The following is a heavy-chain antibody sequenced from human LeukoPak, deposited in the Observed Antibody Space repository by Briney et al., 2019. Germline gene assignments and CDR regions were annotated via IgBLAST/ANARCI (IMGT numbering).Heavy chain of an antibody. CDR1: GXTFTSYY. CDR3: ARGPGTNIDY. D-gene: IGHD3-10*01. Sequence: KPWASAKVSCKASGXTFTSYYLHWVRQAPGPGLEWMGMINPSGGSTTYSQKFQGRITMASGTSTSTVYMALSSLRSEDTAVYYCARGPGTNIDYWGQGTLVTVSS. CDR2: INPSGGST. J-gene: IGHJ4*02. V-gene: IGHV1-46*01.